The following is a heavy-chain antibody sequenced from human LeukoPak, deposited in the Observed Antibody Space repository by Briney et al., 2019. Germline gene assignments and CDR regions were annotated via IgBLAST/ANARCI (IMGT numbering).Heavy chain of an antibody. D-gene: IGHD6-19*01. CDR3: AREPGQWLPPEL. CDR1: GFNFNTYG. J-gene: IGHJ4*02. Sequence: AGGSLRLSCAASGFNFNTYGMHWVRQAPGKGLEWLTFIRFDGSYKYYADSVEGRFTVSRDNSKNTLYLEMVSLSPEDTAVYYCAREPGQWLPPELWGQGTLAIVSS. V-gene: IGHV3-30*02. CDR2: IRFDGSYK.